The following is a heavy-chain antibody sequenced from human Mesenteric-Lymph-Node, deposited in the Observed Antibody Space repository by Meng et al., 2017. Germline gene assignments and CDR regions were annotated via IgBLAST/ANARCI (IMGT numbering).Heavy chain of an antibody. J-gene: IGHJ4*02. CDR1: GLTFSSYR. Sequence: EVQLVESGGGLVKPGWSLRLSCAASGLTFSSYRMNWVRQAPGKGLEWVSSISSSSSYIYYADSVKGRFTISRDNAKNSLYLQMNSLRAEDTAVYYCARNVRLRDGYNSDYWGQGTLVTVSS. D-gene: IGHD5-24*01. CDR2: ISSSSSYI. CDR3: ARNVRLRDGYNSDY. V-gene: IGHV3-21*01.